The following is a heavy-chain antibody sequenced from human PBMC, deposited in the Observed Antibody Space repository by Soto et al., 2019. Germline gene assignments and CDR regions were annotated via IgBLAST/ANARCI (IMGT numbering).Heavy chain of an antibody. D-gene: IGHD6-19*01. CDR3: ARDRGSSGWYAGGWCDP. V-gene: IGHV3-21*01. CDR2: ISSSSSNK. J-gene: IGHJ5*02. CDR1: GFTFSSYS. Sequence: EVQLVESGGGLVKPGGSLRLSCAASGFTFSSYSMNWVRQAPGKGLEWVSCISSSSSNKYYADSVKGRFTISRDNAKNSLYLQMNSLRAEDTAVYSCARDRGSSGWYAGGWCDPWGQGTLVTVYS.